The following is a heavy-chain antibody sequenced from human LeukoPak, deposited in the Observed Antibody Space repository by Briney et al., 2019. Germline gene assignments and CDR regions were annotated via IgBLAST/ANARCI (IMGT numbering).Heavy chain of an antibody. CDR1: GGSINGYY. J-gene: IGHJ5*02. D-gene: IGHD3-16*01. V-gene: IGHV4-4*07. CDR2: IDTSGST. Sequence: SDTLSLTCTVSGGSINGYYWTWIRQPAGKGLEWIGRIDTSGSTNYNPSLRSRVTMSVDTSKNQFSLKLSSVTAADTAVYYCARGHDVNWFDPWGQGTLVTVSS. CDR3: ARGHDVNWFDP.